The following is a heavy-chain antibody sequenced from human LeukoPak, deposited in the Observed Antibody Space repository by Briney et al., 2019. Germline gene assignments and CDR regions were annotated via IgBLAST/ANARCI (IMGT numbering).Heavy chain of an antibody. CDR2: IYTSGST. J-gene: IGHJ4*02. V-gene: IGHV4-61*02. CDR1: GGSISSGSYY. CDR3: ARDSAPPYYDFWSGYYIDY. D-gene: IGHD3-3*01. Sequence: PSQTLSLTCTVSGGSISSGSYYWSWIRQPAGKGLEWIGRIYTSGSTNYNPSLKSRVTISVDTSKNQFSLKLSSVTAADTAVYYCARDSAPPYYDFWSGYYIDYWGQATLVTVSS.